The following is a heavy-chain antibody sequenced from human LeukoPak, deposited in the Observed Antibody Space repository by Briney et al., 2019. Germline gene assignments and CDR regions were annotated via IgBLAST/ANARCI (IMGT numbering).Heavy chain of an antibody. J-gene: IGHJ3*02. V-gene: IGHV3-11*04. CDR2: ISSSGSTI. Sequence: GGSLRLSCAASGFTFSDYYMSWIRQAPGKGLEWVSYISSSGSTIYYADSVKGRFTISRDNAKNTVYPQMNSLRVEDTAAYYCAIAKGAFDIWGQGTLVTVSS. D-gene: IGHD2-21*01. CDR1: GFTFSDYY. CDR3: AIAKGAFDI.